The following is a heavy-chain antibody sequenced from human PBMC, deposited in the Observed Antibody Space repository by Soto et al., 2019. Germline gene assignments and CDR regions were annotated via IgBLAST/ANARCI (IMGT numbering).Heavy chain of an antibody. Sequence: QVQLVESGGGVVQPGRSLRLSCAASGFTFSTYGIHWVRQAPGKGLEWVAVISYDGSNKYYADSVTGRFTISRDNSKNPLYLQMDSLRAEDTAVYYCAKEKGKSGYTYSSSTFDSWGQGTLVTVSS. D-gene: IGHD5-18*01. V-gene: IGHV3-30*18. CDR3: AKEKGKSGYTYSSSTFDS. CDR2: ISYDGSNK. J-gene: IGHJ4*02. CDR1: GFTFSTYG.